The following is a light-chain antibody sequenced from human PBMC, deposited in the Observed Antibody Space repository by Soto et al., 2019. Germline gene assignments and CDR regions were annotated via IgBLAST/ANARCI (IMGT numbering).Light chain of an antibody. CDR2: DAS. CDR3: QQRSNWPRT. V-gene: IGKV3D-20*02. Sequence: IVFTQSPGTLALSPGERATLSCRASQSVSSSYLAWYQQKPGQAPRLLIYDASNRATGIPARFSGSGSGTDFTLTISSLEPEDFAVYYCQQRSNWPRTFGQGTKVEI. CDR1: QSVSSSY. J-gene: IGKJ1*01.